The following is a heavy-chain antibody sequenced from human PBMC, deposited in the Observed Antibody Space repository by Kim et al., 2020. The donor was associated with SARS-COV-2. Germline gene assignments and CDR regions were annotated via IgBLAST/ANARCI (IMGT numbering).Heavy chain of an antibody. V-gene: IGHV3-23*01. Sequence: GGSLRLPCAASGFTFSSYAMSWVRQAPGKGLEWVSTISGSGGSTYYADSMKGRFTISRDNSKNTLYLQMSSLRAEDTAVYYCAKDNSALYYYYGMDVWGQGTTVTVSS. D-gene: IGHD1-20*01. CDR3: AKDNSALYYYYGMDV. J-gene: IGHJ6*02. CDR1: GFTFSSYA. CDR2: ISGSGGST.